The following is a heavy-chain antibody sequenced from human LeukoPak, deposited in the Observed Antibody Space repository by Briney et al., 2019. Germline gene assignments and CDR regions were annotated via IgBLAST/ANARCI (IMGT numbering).Heavy chain of an antibody. CDR1: GGSFSGYY. CDR2: INHSGST. Sequence: PSETLSLTCAVYGGSFSGYYWSWIRQPAGKGLEWNGEINHSGSTNYNPSLKSRVTISVDTSKNQFSLKLSSVTAADTAVYYCARSVVTIFGPLYYYMDVWGKGTTVTVSS. J-gene: IGHJ6*03. CDR3: ARSVVTIFGPLYYYMDV. D-gene: IGHD3-3*01. V-gene: IGHV4-34*01.